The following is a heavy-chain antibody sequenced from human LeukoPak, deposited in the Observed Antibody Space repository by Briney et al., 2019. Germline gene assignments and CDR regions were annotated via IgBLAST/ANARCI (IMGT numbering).Heavy chain of an antibody. CDR2: IYYSGST. V-gene: IGHV4-59*01. J-gene: IGHJ4*02. CDR3: ARLSPLRFLAWLPPSIDY. D-gene: IGHD3-3*01. Sequence: SETLSLTCSVSGGSLSSYYWRSIDQPPGKRLEWIGYIYYSGSTDDNPSLKSRVTISIDTSKNQFSLKLSSVTAADTAVYYCARLSPLRFLAWLPPSIDYWGQGTLVTVSS. CDR1: GGSLSSYY.